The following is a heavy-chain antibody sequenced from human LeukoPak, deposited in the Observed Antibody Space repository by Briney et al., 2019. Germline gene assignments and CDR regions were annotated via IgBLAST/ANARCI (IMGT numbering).Heavy chain of an antibody. D-gene: IGHD2-21*01. CDR2: ISLGSSTM. CDR3: ARVGNGRLWDY. Sequence: PGGSLRLSCAASGFTFSSFIMNWARQVPGKGLEWVSYISLGSSTMFYADSVKGRFTISRDNAKNSLYLQMNSLRDDDTAVYYCARVGNGRLWDYWGQGTLVSVSS. V-gene: IGHV3-48*02. J-gene: IGHJ4*02. CDR1: GFTFSSFI.